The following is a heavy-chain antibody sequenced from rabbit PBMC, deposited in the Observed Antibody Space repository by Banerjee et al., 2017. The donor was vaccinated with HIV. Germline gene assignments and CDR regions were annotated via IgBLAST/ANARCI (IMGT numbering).Heavy chain of an antibody. V-gene: IGHV1S45*01. CDR1: GFDFSSYYM. D-gene: IGHD4-1*01. J-gene: IGHJ4*01. Sequence: QQQLEESGGGLVKPEGSLTLSCTASGFDFSSYYMSWVRQAPGKGLEWIGYIDPVFGSTYYATWVNGRFTISKTSSTTVTLQMTTVTAADTATYFCARDLAGVIGWNFGLWGQGTLVTVS. CDR2: IDPVFGST. CDR3: ARDLAGVIGWNFGL.